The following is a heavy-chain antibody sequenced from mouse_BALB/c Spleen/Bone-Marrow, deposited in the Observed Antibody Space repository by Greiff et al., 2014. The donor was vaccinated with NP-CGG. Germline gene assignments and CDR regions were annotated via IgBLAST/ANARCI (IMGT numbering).Heavy chain of an antibody. CDR1: GYTFTSSW. CDR3: ALGLPYFDY. CDR2: IHPNSGNT. D-gene: IGHD4-1*01. V-gene: IGHV1S130*01. J-gene: IGHJ2*01. Sequence: QGQLQQTWSVLVRPGVLVKLSCKGSGYTFTSSWVHLGEQRPGQRLEWIGEIHPNSGNTNYNEKFKGKATLTVDTSSSTAYVDLNSLTSEDSAVYYCALGLPYFDYWGQGTTLTVSS.